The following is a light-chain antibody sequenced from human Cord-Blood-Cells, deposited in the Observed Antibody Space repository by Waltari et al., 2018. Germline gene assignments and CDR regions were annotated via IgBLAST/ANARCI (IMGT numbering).Light chain of an antibody. CDR2: EGS. V-gene: IGLV2-23*01. Sequence: QSALTQPASVSGSPGQSITISCTGTRSYVGRYNLVSWYQQHPGKAPKLMIYEGSKRPSGVSNRFSGSKSGNTASMTISGLQAEDEADYYCCSYAGSSTFVVFGGGTKLTVL. J-gene: IGLJ2*01. CDR1: RSYVGRYNL. CDR3: CSYAGSSTFVV.